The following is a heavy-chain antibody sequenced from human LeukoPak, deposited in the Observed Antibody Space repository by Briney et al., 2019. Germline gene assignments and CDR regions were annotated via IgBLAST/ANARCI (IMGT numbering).Heavy chain of an antibody. CDR1: GFTFSSYS. V-gene: IGHV3-21*01. D-gene: IGHD6-13*01. CDR3: ARASVEGAAGPGLH. Sequence: GGALRLSCAASGFTFSSYSMNWVRQAPGKGLEWVSSISSSSSYIYYADSVKGRFTISRDNAKNSLYLQMNSLRAEDTAVYYCARASVEGAAGPGLHWGQGTLVTVSS. CDR2: ISSSSSYI. J-gene: IGHJ1*01.